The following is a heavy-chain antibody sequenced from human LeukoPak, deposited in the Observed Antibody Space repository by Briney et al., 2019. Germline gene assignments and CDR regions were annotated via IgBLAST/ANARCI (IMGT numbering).Heavy chain of an antibody. CDR2: IYHSGST. CDR1: GGSISSSNW. CDR3: ASSGSFRQQLIK. D-gene: IGHD6-13*01. Sequence: PSETLSLTCAVSGGSISSSNWWSWVRQPPGKGLEWIGEIYHSGSTNYSPSLKSRVTISVDTSKNQFSLKLSPVTAADTAVYYCASSGSFRQQLIKWGQGTLVTVSS. J-gene: IGHJ4*02. V-gene: IGHV4-4*02.